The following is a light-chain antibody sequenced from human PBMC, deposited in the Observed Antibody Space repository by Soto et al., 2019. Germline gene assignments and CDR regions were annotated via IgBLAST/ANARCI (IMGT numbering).Light chain of an antibody. Sequence: EIVMTQSPATLSMSLGERATLSCRASQSVSSNLAWYQQKPGQAPRLLIYGASTRATGIPARFSGSGSGTEFTLTISSLQSEDFAVYYCQQYNNWPITFGQGTRLEIK. V-gene: IGKV3-15*01. J-gene: IGKJ5*01. CDR1: QSVSSN. CDR2: GAS. CDR3: QQYNNWPIT.